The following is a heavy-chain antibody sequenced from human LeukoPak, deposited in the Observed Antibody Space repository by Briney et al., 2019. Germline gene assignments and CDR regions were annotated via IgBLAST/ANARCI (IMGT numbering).Heavy chain of an antibody. CDR3: ARAPPTVTTTNYYYYYYMDV. J-gene: IGHJ6*03. CDR2: INHSGST. CDR1: GGSFSGYY. D-gene: IGHD4-17*01. Sequence: SETLSLTCAVYGGSFSGYYWSWIRQPPGKGLEWIGEINHSGSTNYNPSLKSRVTISVDTSKNQFSLKLSSVTAADTAVYYCARAPPTVTTTNYYYYYYMDVWGKGTTVTVSS. V-gene: IGHV4-34*01.